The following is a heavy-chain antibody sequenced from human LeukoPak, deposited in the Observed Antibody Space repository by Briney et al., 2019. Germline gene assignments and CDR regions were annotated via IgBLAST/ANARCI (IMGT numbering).Heavy chain of an antibody. D-gene: IGHD2-15*01. CDR2: ISWNSGSI. CDR1: GFTFDDYA. Sequence: PGGSLRLSCAASGFTFDDYAMHWVRQAPGKGLEWVSGISWNSGSIGYADSVKGRFTISRDNAKNSLYLQMNSLRAEDTAVYCCASGGSSPLDYWGQGTLVTVSS. CDR3: ASGGSSPLDY. V-gene: IGHV3-9*01. J-gene: IGHJ4*02.